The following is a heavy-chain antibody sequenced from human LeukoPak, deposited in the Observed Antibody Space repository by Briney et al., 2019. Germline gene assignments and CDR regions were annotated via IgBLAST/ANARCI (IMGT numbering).Heavy chain of an antibody. J-gene: IGHJ4*02. CDR2: ISAYNGHT. V-gene: IGHV1-18*01. CDR3: ARDSPRPEWLQEYYFDS. D-gene: IGHD5-12*01. CDR1: GYNFTSSG. Sequence: ASVKVSCKASGYNFTSSGISWVRQAPGQGLEWMGWISAYNGHTNYGQKFQDRIAITADTSTTTAFMELRSLRSDDTAMYFCARDSPRPEWLQEYYFDSWAREPWSPSPQ.